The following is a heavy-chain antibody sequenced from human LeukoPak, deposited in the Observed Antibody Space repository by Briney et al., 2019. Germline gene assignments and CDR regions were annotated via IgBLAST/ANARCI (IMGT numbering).Heavy chain of an antibody. CDR3: ARAPPDSSGWYDY. D-gene: IGHD6-19*01. J-gene: IGHJ4*02. CDR2: IYYSGST. CDR1: GGSISSYY. Sequence: SETLSLTCTVSGGSISSYYWSWIRQPPGKGLEWIGYIYYSGSTNYNPPLKSRVTISVDTSKNQFSLKLSSVTAADTAVYYCARAPPDSSGWYDYWGQGTLVTVSS. V-gene: IGHV4-59*01.